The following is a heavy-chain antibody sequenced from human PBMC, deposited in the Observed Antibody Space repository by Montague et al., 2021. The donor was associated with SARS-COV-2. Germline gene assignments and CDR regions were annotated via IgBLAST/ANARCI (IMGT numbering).Heavy chain of an antibody. CDR3: AGKSITMVQGVIMGAFDI. V-gene: IGHV4-39*07. CDR2: IYYSWST. CDR1: GGSISSSSYY. J-gene: IGHJ3*02. D-gene: IGHD3-10*01. Sequence: SETLSLTCTVSGGSISSSSYYWGWIRQPPGKGLEWIGSIYYSWSTYYNPSLKSRVTISVDTSKNQFSLKLSSVTAADTAVYYCAGKSITMVQGVIMGAFDIWGQGTMVTVSS.